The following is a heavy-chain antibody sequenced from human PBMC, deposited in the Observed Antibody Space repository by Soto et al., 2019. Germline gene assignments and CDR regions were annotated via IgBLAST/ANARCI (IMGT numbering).Heavy chain of an antibody. CDR1: GFTVTSDY. D-gene: IGHD3-16*01. V-gene: IGHV3-53*05. Sequence: EVQLVETGGGLIQPGGSLRLSCAASGFTVTSDYMTWVRQAPGKGLEWVSVIYSGGTSYYADSVKGRFTVSRDNSKNTLYLQMNSLTGEDTAVYYCARGGYDGMDVWGQGTTVTVSS. J-gene: IGHJ6*02. CDR2: IYSGGTS. CDR3: ARGGYDGMDV.